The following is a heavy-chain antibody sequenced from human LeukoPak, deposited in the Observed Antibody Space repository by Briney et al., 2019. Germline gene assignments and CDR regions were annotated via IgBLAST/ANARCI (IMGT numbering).Heavy chain of an antibody. CDR1: GLTFSSYA. J-gene: IGHJ4*02. CDR3: ARDRLEGGETFDY. V-gene: IGHV3-23*01. D-gene: IGHD1-1*01. CDR2: ISGSAGTT. Sequence: PGGSLRLSCAASGLTFSSYAMTWVRQAPGKGLECISAISGSAGTTYYADSVKGRFTISRDNAKKSLYLQKNSLRTDDTAVYYCARDRLEGGETFDYWGQGTLVTVSS.